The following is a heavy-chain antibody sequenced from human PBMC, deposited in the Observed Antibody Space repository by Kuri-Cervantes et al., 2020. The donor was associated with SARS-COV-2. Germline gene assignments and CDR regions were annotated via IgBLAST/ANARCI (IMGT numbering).Heavy chain of an antibody. D-gene: IGHD1-26*01. CDR2: IRYDGSNK. CDR3: AKDRSGSYYFFDAFDI. V-gene: IGHV3-30*02. CDR1: GFTFSSYG. J-gene: IGHJ3*02. Sequence: GESLKISCAASGFTFSSYGMHWVRQAPGKGLEWVAFIRYDGSNKYYADSVKGRFTISRDNSKNTLYLQMHSLGAEDTAVYYCAKDRSGSYYFFDAFDIWGQGTMVTVSS.